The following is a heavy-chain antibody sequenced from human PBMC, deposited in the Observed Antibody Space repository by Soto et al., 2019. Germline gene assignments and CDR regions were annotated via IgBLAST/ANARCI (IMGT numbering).Heavy chain of an antibody. CDR2: ITSGGRST. V-gene: IGHV3-11*01. CDR1: GFTFKDYY. CDR3: ARDPGLPRGMDV. J-gene: IGHJ6*02. D-gene: IGHD3-16*01. Sequence: QMRLVESGGDLVKPGGSLRLSCEGYGFTFKDYYMSWIRQAPGKGLEWIAFITSGGRSTYYAHSVRGRFTISRDDAKNSLYLQMNGLTVEDTALYYCARDPGLPRGMDVWGQGTTVIVSS.